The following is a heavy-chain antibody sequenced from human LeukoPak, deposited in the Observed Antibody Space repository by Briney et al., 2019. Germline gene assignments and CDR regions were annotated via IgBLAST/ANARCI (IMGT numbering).Heavy chain of an antibody. CDR3: AKAAAASGSYTIDY. V-gene: IGHV3-30*18. Sequence: SLRLSCAASGFTFSSYGMHWVRQAPGKGLEWVAVISYDGSSKYYADSVKGRFTISRDNSKNTLYLQMNSLRAEDTAVYYCAKAAAASGSYTIDYWGQGTLVTVSS. CDR2: ISYDGSSK. J-gene: IGHJ4*02. D-gene: IGHD1-26*01. CDR1: GFTFSSYG.